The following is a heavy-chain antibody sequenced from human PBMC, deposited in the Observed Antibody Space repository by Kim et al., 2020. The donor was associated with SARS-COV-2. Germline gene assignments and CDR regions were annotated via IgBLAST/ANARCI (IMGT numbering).Heavy chain of an antibody. D-gene: IGHD3-10*01. V-gene: IGHV1-3*01. CDR1: GYSFTAYA. CDR3: ARERVLLSYYFDS. CDR2: ITAGNGDT. J-gene: IGHJ4*02. Sequence: ASVKVSCKASGYSFTAYAMHWVRQGPGQRPEWMGGITAGNGDTQYSQKFQDRVTITRDTSASTVYMELRSLRSEDTAVYYCARERVLLSYYFDSWGQGTLVTVSS.